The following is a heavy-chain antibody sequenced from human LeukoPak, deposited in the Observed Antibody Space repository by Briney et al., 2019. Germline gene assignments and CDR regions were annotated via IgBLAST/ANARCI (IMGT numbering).Heavy chain of an antibody. J-gene: IGHJ5*02. CDR3: ATEFTTPDWFDP. CDR2: IWYDGSNK. CDR1: GFTFSSYG. Sequence: PGRSLRLSCAASGFTFSSYGMHWVRQAPGKGLEWVAVIWYDGSNKYYADSVKGRFTISRDNAKNSLYLQMNSLRAEDTAVYYCATEFTTPDWFDPWGQGTLVTVSS. V-gene: IGHV3-33*03. D-gene: IGHD1-14*01.